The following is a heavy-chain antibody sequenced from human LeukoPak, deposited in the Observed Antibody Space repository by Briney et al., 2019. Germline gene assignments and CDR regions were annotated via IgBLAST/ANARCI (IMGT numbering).Heavy chain of an antibody. J-gene: IGHJ4*02. CDR3: ARGKATITWYYFDC. CDR1: GFTFSSYW. CDR2: IKQDGSEK. D-gene: IGHD5-12*01. Sequence: GGSLRLSCAASGFTFSSYWMSWVRQAPGKGLEWVANIKQDGSEKYYVDSVKGRFTISRDNAKNSLYLQMNSLRAEDTAVYYCARGKATITWYYFDCWGQGTLVTVSS. V-gene: IGHV3-7*01.